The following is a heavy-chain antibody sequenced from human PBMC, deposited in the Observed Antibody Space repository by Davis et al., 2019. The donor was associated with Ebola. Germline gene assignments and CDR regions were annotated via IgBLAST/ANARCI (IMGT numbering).Heavy chain of an antibody. CDR2: INPNSGGT. CDR1: GYTFTGYY. Sequence: ASVKFSSKASGYTFTGYYMHWVRQAPGQGLEWMGWINPNSGGTNYAQKLQGRVTMTTDTSTSTAYMELRSLRYDDTAVYYCARDIPTVNPLDYWGQGTLVTVSS. V-gene: IGHV1-2*02. J-gene: IGHJ4*02. CDR3: ARDIPTVNPLDY. D-gene: IGHD4-17*01.